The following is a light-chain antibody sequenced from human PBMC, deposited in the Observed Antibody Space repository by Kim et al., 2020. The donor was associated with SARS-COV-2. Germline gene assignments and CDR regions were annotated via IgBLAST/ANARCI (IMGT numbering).Light chain of an antibody. CDR2: KAS. V-gene: IGKV1-5*03. CDR1: QNIGNS. CDR3: QQYNSYRA. J-gene: IGKJ1*01. Sequence: SAFKGDRVTIPCRASQNIGNSLAWYQQAPGKVPKVLIYKASVLESGVPSRFSGTGSGTEFALTITSLQPDDFATYYCQQYNSYRAFGQGTKVDIK.